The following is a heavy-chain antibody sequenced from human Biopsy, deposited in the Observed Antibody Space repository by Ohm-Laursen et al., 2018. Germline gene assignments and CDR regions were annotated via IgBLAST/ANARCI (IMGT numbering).Heavy chain of an antibody. CDR1: GGYFTGQY. CDR2: ISYTGYT. CDR3: ARGSNDFGGLYFPR. D-gene: IGHD4-23*01. Sequence: SDTLSLTCTVSGGYFTGQYWSWIRQPPGKGLEWIGHISYTGYTSYNASLKSRVTISVDTSRNHFSLRLSSLTAADTAVYYCARGSNDFGGLYFPRWGQGTLLTVSS. V-gene: IGHV4-59*11. J-gene: IGHJ4*02.